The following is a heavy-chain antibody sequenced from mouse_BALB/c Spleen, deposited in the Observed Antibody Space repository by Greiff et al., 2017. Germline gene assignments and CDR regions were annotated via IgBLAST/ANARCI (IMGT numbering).Heavy chain of an antibody. Sequence: EVQLQESGPSLVKPSQTLSLTCSVTGDSITSCYWNWIRKFPGKKLEYMGYISYSGSTYYNPPLKSRISITRDTSKNQYYLQLNSVTTEDTATYYWARDGYKAMDYWGQGTSVTVSS. CDR1: GDSITSCY. V-gene: IGHV3-8*02. J-gene: IGHJ4*01. CDR3: ARDGYKAMDY. D-gene: IGHD2-3*01. CDR2: ISYSGST.